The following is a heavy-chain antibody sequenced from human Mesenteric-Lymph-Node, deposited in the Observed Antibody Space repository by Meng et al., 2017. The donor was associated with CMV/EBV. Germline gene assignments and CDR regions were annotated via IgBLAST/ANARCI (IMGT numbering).Heavy chain of an antibody. CDR2: IQYDESEK. Sequence: GGSLRLSCAATGFTFSSHGMHWVRQAPGQGLGWVAFIQYDESEKYYADSVRGRFTISRDNAKNTLYLQMNSLIAEDTAVYYCARALTPTFDYWGQGTLVTVSS. J-gene: IGHJ4*02. D-gene: IGHD4-23*01. V-gene: IGHV3-30*02. CDR3: ARALTPTFDY. CDR1: GFTFSSHG.